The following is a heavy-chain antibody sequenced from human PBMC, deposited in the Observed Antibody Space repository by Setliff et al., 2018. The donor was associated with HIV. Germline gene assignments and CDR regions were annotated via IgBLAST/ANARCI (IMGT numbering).Heavy chain of an antibody. J-gene: IGHJ3*02. V-gene: IGHV4-4*07. Sequence: PSETLSLTCTVSGGSISSYYWSWIRQPAGKGLEWIGRIYTSGSTKYNPSLKSRVTMSLDTSKNQFSLKLRSVTAADTAVYYCARATFSSSWYPFDGFDIWGQGTMVTVSS. D-gene: IGHD6-13*01. CDR2: IYTSGST. CDR3: ARATFSSSWYPFDGFDI. CDR1: GGSISSYY.